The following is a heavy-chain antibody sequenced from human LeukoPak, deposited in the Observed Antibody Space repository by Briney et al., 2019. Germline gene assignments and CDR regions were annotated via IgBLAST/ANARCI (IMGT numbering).Heavy chain of an antibody. J-gene: IGHJ3*02. CDR2: ISYDGSNK. D-gene: IGHD6-13*01. CDR3: ASGLAAAGDDAFDI. CDR1: GFSFSSYW. V-gene: IGHV3-30-3*01. Sequence: GGSLRLSCAASGFSFSSYWMSWVRQAPGKGLEWVAVISYDGSNKYYADSVKGRFTISRDNSKNTLYLQMNSLRAEDTAVYYCASGLAAAGDDAFDIWGQGTMVTVSS.